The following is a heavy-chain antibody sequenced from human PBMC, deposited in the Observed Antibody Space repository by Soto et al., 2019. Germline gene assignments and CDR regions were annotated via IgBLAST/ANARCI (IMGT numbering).Heavy chain of an antibody. J-gene: IGHJ6*02. D-gene: IGHD5-12*01. V-gene: IGHV1-69*13. CDR3: ARDARRRDGYNEGGMDV. CDR1: GGTFSSYA. Sequence: ASVKVSCKASGGTFSSYAISWVRQAPGQGLEWMGGIIPIFGTANYAQKFQGRVTITADESTSTAYMELSSLRSEDTAVYYCARDARRRDGYNEGGMDVWGQGTTVTVS. CDR2: IIPIFGTA.